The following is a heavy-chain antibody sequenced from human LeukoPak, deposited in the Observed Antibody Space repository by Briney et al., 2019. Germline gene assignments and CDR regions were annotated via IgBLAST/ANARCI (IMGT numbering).Heavy chain of an antibody. D-gene: IGHD4-23*01. J-gene: IGHJ2*01. CDR1: GGSLTSYY. V-gene: IGHV4-59*01. Sequence: TSETLSLTCTISGGSLTSYYWSWIRQPPGKGLEWIGYVYYRGSTYYNPSLKSRVTISVDTSKKQFSLRLTSVTAADTAVYYCARDLDHGGTSVWYFDLWGRGTMVTVSS. CDR3: ARDLDHGGTSVWYFDL. CDR2: VYYRGST.